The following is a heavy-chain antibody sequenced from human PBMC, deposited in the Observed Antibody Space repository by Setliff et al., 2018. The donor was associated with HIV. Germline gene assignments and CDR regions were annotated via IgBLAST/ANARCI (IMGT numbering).Heavy chain of an antibody. CDR3: SIDVIGGWLRPMPDY. Sequence: ASVKVSCKASGYSFSSYGFSWVRQAPGQGLEWMGWISAYNDNTNYAQKFQGRVTMTTDASTSTAYMEVRSLRSDDTAVYYCSIDVIGGWLRPMPDYWGPGTLVTVSS. D-gene: IGHD5-12*01. J-gene: IGHJ4*02. CDR1: GYSFSSYG. CDR2: ISAYNDNT. V-gene: IGHV1-18*01.